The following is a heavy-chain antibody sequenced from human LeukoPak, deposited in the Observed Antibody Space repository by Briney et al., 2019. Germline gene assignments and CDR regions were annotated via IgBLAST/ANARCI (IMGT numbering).Heavy chain of an antibody. D-gene: IGHD1-26*01. CDR3: ARDGSYAMDV. Sequence: GGTLRLSCAASGFTLSSSWMHWVRQARGKGLVWVSHINSDGSTTIYADSVKGRFTISRDNAKNTVHLQMNSLRAEDTAVYYCARDGSYAMDVWGQGTTVTVSS. J-gene: IGHJ6*02. CDR2: INSDGSTT. V-gene: IGHV3-74*01. CDR1: GFTLSSSW.